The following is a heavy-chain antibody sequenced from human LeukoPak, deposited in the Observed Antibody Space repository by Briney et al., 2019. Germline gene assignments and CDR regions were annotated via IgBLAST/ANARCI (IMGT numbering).Heavy chain of an antibody. J-gene: IGHJ6*03. Sequence: GGSLRLSCAASGFTFSSYGMHWVRQAPGKGLEWVAFIRYDGSNKYYADSVKGRFTISRDNSKNTLYLQMNSLRAEGTAVYYCAREGVTIFGVVITVHYYMDVWGKGTTVTVSS. V-gene: IGHV3-30*02. CDR3: AREGVTIFGVVITVHYYMDV. CDR2: IRYDGSNK. CDR1: GFTFSSYG. D-gene: IGHD3-3*01.